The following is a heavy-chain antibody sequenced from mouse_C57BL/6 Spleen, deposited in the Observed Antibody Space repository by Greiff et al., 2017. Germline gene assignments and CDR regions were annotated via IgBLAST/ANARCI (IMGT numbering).Heavy chain of an antibody. CDR1: GYTFTSYG. V-gene: IGHV1-81*01. J-gene: IGHJ3*01. CDR3: ARGGATTVGIAWFAY. D-gene: IGHD1-1*01. Sequence: QVQLQQSGAELARPGASVKLSCKASGYTFTSYGISWVKQRTGQGLEWIGEIYPRSGNPYYNEKFKGKATLTADKSSSTAYMELRSLTSEDSAVYFCARGGATTVGIAWFAYWGQGTLVTVSA. CDR2: IYPRSGNP.